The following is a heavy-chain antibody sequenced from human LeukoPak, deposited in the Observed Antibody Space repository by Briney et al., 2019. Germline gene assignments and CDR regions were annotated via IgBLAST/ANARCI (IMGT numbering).Heavy chain of an antibody. D-gene: IGHD6-6*01. CDR1: GGSISSSNW. Sequence: PSETLSLTCAVSGGSISSSNWWSWVRQPPGKGLEWIGEIYHNGSTNYNPSLKSRVTISVDKSKNQFSLNLTSVTAADTAIYYCARDGRAYSSPSYFDYWGQGTLVTVSS. CDR3: ARDGRAYSSPSYFDY. CDR2: IYHNGST. V-gene: IGHV4-4*02. J-gene: IGHJ4*02.